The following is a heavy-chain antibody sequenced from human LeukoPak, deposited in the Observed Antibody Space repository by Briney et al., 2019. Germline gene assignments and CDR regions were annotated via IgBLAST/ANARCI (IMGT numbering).Heavy chain of an antibody. Sequence: SETLSLTCTVSGGSISSGSYYWSWIRQPAGKGLEWIGRIYTSGSTNYNPSLKSRVTISVDTSKNQFSLKLSSVTAADTAVYYCARASWSGYLGAIAYWGQGTLVTVSS. J-gene: IGHJ4*02. CDR2: IYTSGST. CDR1: GGSISSGSYY. CDR3: ARASWSGYLGAIAY. D-gene: IGHD3-3*01. V-gene: IGHV4-61*02.